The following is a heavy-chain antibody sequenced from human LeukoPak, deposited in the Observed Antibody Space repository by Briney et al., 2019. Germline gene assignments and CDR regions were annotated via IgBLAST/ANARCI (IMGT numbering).Heavy chain of an antibody. Sequence: PGGSLRLSCAASGFTFDDYAMHWVRQAPGKGLEWVSGISWNSGSIGYADSVKGRFTISRDNAKNSLYLQMNSLRAQDTALYYCAKTFTARPGGGWFDPWGQGTLVTVSS. D-gene: IGHD2-8*02. CDR1: GFTFDDYA. J-gene: IGHJ5*02. V-gene: IGHV3-9*01. CDR2: ISWNSGSI. CDR3: AKTFTARPGGGWFDP.